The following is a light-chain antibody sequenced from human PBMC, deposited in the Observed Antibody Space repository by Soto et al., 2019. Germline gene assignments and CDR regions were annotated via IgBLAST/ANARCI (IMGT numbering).Light chain of an antibody. CDR1: QRVSTNY. CDR3: QQYGSSPLT. V-gene: IGKV3-20*01. CDR2: GAS. J-gene: IGKJ4*01. Sequence: EIVLRQSPGTLSLSPGERATLSCRASQRVSTNYLAWYQQKPGQAPRLLIYGASSRATGIPDRFSGSGSGTDFTLTISRLEPEDSAVYYCQQYGSSPLTFGGGSKVEIK.